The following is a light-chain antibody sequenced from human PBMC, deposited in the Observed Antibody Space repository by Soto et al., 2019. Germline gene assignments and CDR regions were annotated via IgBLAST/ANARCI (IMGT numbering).Light chain of an antibody. V-gene: IGLV2-11*01. CDR3: SSYVGSSTYV. CDR2: DVT. CDR1: ISDVSDYHY. J-gene: IGLJ1*01. Sequence: QSVLTQPRSVSGSPGQSVTISCTGTISDVSDYHYVSWYQQHSGNAPKLMIYDVTNRPSGVPDRFSGSKSDRTASLTISGLQADYEADYYCSSYVGSSTYVVGTGTELTVL.